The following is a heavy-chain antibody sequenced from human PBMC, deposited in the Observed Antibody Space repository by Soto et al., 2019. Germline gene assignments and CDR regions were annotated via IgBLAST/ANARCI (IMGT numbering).Heavy chain of an antibody. D-gene: IGHD6-13*01. Sequence: EVQLLESGGGLVQPGGSLRLSCVASGFPFSSYAMSLVRQTPGGGLECVSSISSGSNTYYTDSVRGRFTISRDNSKNTLYLQMSSLRADDTALYYCAKASATGKSYGMDVWGQGTKVSVSS. V-gene: IGHV3-23*01. J-gene: IGHJ6*02. CDR2: ISSGSNT. CDR1: GFPFSSYA. CDR3: AKASATGKSYGMDV.